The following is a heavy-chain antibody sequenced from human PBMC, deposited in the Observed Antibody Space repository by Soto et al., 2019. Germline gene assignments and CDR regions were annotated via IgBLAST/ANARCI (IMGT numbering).Heavy chain of an antibody. V-gene: IGHV1-69*13. CDR2: IIPIFGTA. CDR3: ARGSLTEDSSGYSAIDYYGMDV. Sequence: SVKVSCKASGGTFSSYAISWVRQAPGQGLEWMGGIIPIFGTANYAQKFHGRVTITADESTSTAYMELSSLRSEDTAVYYCARGSLTEDSSGYSAIDYYGMDVWGQGTTVTVSS. CDR1: GGTFSSYA. D-gene: IGHD3-22*01. J-gene: IGHJ6*02.